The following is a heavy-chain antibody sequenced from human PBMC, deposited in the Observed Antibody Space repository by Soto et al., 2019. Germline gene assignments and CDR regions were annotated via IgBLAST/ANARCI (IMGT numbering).Heavy chain of an antibody. CDR2: ISGSGGST. D-gene: IGHD4-17*01. J-gene: IGHJ6*02. CDR1: GFTFSGYA. Sequence: EVQLLESGGGLVQPGGSLRLSCAASGFTFSGYAMSWVRQAPGKGLEWVSTISGSGGSTYYADSVKGRFTISRDTSKNTLSLQMNSLRAEDTAVYYCAKDHYGDYYYYGMDVWGQGTTVTVSS. V-gene: IGHV3-23*01. CDR3: AKDHYGDYYYYGMDV.